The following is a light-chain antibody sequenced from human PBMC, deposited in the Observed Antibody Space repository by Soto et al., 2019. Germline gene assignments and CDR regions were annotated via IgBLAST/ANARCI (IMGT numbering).Light chain of an antibody. V-gene: IGKV3-15*01. CDR3: QQDNNFPHT. CDR1: QSVSSN. CDR2: GAS. J-gene: IGKJ1*01. Sequence: EIVMTQSPATLSASVGERATLSCRASQSVSSNLAWYQQKPGQAPKLLIYGASTRTTGIPSRFSGSGSGTDFTLTISSLQSEDFAAYYCQQDNNFPHTFGQGTKVEIK.